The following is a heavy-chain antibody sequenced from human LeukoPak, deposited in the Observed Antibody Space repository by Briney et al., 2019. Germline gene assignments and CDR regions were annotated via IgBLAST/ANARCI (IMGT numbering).Heavy chain of an antibody. Sequence: GSLRLSCAASGFTFSSYPMHWVRQAPGRGLEWVAVISSDGTIKYYADSVKGRFTISRDNSKNTLYLQTNSLRVEDTAVYYCVREVVGAIYFDYWGQGALVTVSS. CDR3: VREVVGAIYFDY. V-gene: IGHV3-30-3*01. J-gene: IGHJ4*02. CDR1: GFTFSSYP. D-gene: IGHD1-26*01. CDR2: ISSDGTIK.